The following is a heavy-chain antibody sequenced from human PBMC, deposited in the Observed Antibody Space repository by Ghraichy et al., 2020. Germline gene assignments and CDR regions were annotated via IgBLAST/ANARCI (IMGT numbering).Heavy chain of an antibody. V-gene: IGHV4-39*01. CDR3: ARRREARGIVGARSPLFDY. J-gene: IGHJ4*02. CDR1: GGSISSSSYY. CDR2: IYYSGST. Sequence: SETLSLTCTVSGGSISSSSYYWGWIRQPPGKGLEWIGSIYYSGSTYYNPSLKSRVTISVDTSKNQFSLKLSSVTAADTAVYYCARRREARGIVGARSPLFDYWGQGTLVTVSS. D-gene: IGHD1-26*01.